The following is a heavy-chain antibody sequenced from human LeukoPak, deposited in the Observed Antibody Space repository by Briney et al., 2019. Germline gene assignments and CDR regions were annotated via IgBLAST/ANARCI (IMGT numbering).Heavy chain of an antibody. CDR1: DFPFSSSW. CDR2: INSDGSST. Sequence: PGGSLRLSCAASDFPFSSSWMTWFRQAPGKGLVWVSRINSDGSSTSYADSVKGRFTISRDNAKNTLYLQMNSLRAEDTAVYYCARGSADSSGYYYGYFDYWGQGTLVTVSS. D-gene: IGHD3-22*01. V-gene: IGHV3-74*01. CDR3: ARGSADSSGYYYGYFDY. J-gene: IGHJ4*02.